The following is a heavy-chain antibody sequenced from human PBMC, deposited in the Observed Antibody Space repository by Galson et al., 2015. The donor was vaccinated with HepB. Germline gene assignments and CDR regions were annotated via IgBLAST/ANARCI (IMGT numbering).Heavy chain of an antibody. V-gene: IGHV3-30*18. CDR3: AKALDIVTTISGGSIGVDY. CDR1: GFIPSSYG. J-gene: IGHJ4*02. CDR2: ISYDGSKK. Sequence: SLRLSCAASGFIPSSYGMHWVRQAPGKGLQWVAVISYDGSKKYYVDSVKGRFTISRDNSKNTLYLQMNSLRPDDTAVYYCAKALDIVTTISGGSIGVDYWGQGTLVTVSS. D-gene: IGHD5-12*01.